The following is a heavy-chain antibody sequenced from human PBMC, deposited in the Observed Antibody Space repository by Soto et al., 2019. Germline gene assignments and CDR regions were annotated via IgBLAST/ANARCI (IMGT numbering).Heavy chain of an antibody. Sequence: QITLKESVPTLVKPTQTLTLTCTFSGFSISTSGMAVGGIRQPPGKSLEWIALIYWDDDKRYSPSLKSRLTITKDTSKNQVVLTMTSMDPVDTATYCCGHRGRAAAGRFDSWAKETLVPVSS. CDR3: GHRGRAAAGRFDS. V-gene: IGHV2-5*02. J-gene: IGHJ4*02. CDR2: IYWDDDK. D-gene: IGHD6-13*01. CDR1: GFSISTSGMA.